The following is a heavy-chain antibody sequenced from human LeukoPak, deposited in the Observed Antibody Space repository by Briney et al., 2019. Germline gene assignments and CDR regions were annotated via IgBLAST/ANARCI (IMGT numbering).Heavy chain of an antibody. V-gene: IGHV4-59*08. Sequence: SETLSLTCTVSGGSISSYYWSWIRQPPGKGLEWIGYIYYSGSTNHNPSLKSRVTISVDTSKNQFSLKLSSVTAADTAIYYCARLGGATSPFGYWGQGTLVTVSS. CDR3: ARLGGATSPFGY. D-gene: IGHD1-26*01. J-gene: IGHJ4*02. CDR1: GGSISSYY. CDR2: IYYSGST.